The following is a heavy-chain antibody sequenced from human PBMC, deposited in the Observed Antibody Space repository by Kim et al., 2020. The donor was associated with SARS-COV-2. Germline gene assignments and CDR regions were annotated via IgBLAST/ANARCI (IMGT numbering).Heavy chain of an antibody. J-gene: IGHJ3*02. V-gene: IGHV4-59*13. CDR1: GGSIGSYY. Sequence: SETLSLTCIVSGGSIGSYYWSWIRQSPGKGLEWIGYIYYIGSTNYNPSLKSRVTILEDTSKNQFSLRLSSVTAADTAVYYCARDGGGPKTNVFHIWGQGTLVTVSS. D-gene: IGHD3-3*01. CDR3: ARDGGGPKTNVFHI. CDR2: IYYIGST.